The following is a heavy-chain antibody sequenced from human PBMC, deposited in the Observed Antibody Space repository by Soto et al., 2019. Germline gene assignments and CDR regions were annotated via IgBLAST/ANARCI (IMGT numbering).Heavy chain of an antibody. Sequence: GGSLRLSCAASGFTFSDYYMSWIRQAPGKGLEWVSYISSSSSYTNYADSVKGRFTISRDNAKNSLYLQMNSLRAEDTAVYYCARELYSGCYPVGFDIWGQGTMVTVS. D-gene: IGHD1-26*01. CDR1: GFTFSDYY. CDR3: ARELYSGCYPVGFDI. J-gene: IGHJ3*02. CDR2: ISSSSSYT. V-gene: IGHV3-11*06.